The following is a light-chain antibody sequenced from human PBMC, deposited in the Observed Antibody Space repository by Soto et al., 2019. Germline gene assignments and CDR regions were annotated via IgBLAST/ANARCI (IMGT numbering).Light chain of an antibody. J-gene: IGLJ1*01. CDR3: TSYTSSSTLV. Sequence: QSAVTQPASVSGSPGQSITISCTGNSSDVGGYNYVSWYQQHPGKAPKLMIYEVSNRPSGVSNRFSGSKSGNTASLTISGLQAEAEPDYYCTSYTSSSTLVFGTGTKVTVL. CDR2: EVS. V-gene: IGLV2-14*01. CDR1: SSDVGGYNY.